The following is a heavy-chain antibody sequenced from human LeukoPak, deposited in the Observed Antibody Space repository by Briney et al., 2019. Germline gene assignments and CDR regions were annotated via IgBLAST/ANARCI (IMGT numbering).Heavy chain of an antibody. J-gene: IGHJ3*02. D-gene: IGHD3-22*01. CDR3: ARVGNYYDSSGYYGDAFDI. CDR2: ISAYNGNT. Sequence: ASVKVSCKASGYTFTSYGISWVRQAPGQGLEWMGWISAYNGNTNYAQKLQGRVTMTTDTSTSTAYMELRSLRSDDMAVYYCARVGNYYDSSGYYGDAFDIWGQGTMVTVSS. V-gene: IGHV1-18*03. CDR1: GYTFTSYG.